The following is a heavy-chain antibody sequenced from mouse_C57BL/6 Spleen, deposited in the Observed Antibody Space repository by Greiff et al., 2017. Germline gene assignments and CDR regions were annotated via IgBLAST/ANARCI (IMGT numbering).Heavy chain of an antibody. D-gene: IGHD1-1*01. CDR1: GYTFTSYG. V-gene: IGHV1-81*01. CDR2: IYPRSGNT. J-gene: IGHJ2*01. CDR3: AREEAVVYFDY. Sequence: QVQLQESGAELARPGASVKLSCKASGYTFTSYGISWVKQRTGQGLEWIGEIYPRSGNTYYNEKFKGKATLTADKSSSTAYMELRSLTSEDSAVYFCAREEAVVYFDYWGQGTTLTVSS.